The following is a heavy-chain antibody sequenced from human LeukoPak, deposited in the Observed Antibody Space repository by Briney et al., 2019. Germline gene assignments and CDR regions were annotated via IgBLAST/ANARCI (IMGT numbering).Heavy chain of an antibody. D-gene: IGHD6-13*01. CDR3: ARGPHIAAAGDFDY. J-gene: IGHJ4*02. CDR2: IYHSGST. Sequence: PSETLSLTCTVSGYSISSGYYWGWIRQPPGKGLEWIGSIYHSGSTYYNPSLKSRVTISVDTSKNHFSLKLSSVTAAGTAVYYCARGPHIAAAGDFDYWGQGTLVTVSS. V-gene: IGHV4-38-2*02. CDR1: GYSISSGYY.